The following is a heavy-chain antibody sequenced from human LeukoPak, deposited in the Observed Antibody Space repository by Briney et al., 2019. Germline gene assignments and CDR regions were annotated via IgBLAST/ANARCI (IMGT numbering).Heavy chain of an antibody. J-gene: IGHJ4*02. V-gene: IGHV2-5*02. CDR2: IYWDDDK. CDR1: GFSVSTSGVG. Sequence: SGPTLVKPTQTLTLICTVSGFSVSTSGVGVGWIRQPPGEAPEWLALIYWDDDKRYSPSLRTRLTIAKDTSKNQVVLIMTNMDPVDTATYYCAHSTKYGSGIYYPDFWGQGTLVTVSS. D-gene: IGHD3-10*01. CDR3: AHSTKYGSGIYYPDF.